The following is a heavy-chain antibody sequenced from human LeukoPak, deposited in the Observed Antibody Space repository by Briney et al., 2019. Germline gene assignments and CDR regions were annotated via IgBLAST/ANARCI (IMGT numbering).Heavy chain of an antibody. Sequence: SETLSLTCAVYGGSFSGYHWSWIRQPPGKGLEWIGEINHSGSTNYNPSLKSRVTISVDTSKNQFSLKLSSVTAADTAVYYCAREVYDYVWGSYRRRPFDYWGQGTLVTVSS. J-gene: IGHJ4*02. CDR2: INHSGST. CDR3: AREVYDYVWGSYRRRPFDY. CDR1: GGSFSGYH. D-gene: IGHD3-16*02. V-gene: IGHV4-34*01.